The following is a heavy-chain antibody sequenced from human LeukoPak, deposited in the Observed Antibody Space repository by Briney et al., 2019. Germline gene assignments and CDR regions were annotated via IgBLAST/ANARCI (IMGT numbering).Heavy chain of an antibody. J-gene: IGHJ4*02. CDR3: ARVGIAAAGYYFDY. V-gene: IGHV1-8*01. Sequence: ASVKVSCRASGYTFTSYDINWVRQATGQGLEWMGWMNPNSGNTGYAQKFQGRVTMTRNTSISTAYVDLSSLRSDDTAVYYCARVGIAAAGYYFDYWGQGTLVTVSS. CDR2: MNPNSGNT. D-gene: IGHD6-13*01. CDR1: GYTFTSYD.